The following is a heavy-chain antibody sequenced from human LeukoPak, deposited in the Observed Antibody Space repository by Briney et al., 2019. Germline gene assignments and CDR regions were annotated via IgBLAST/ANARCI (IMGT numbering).Heavy chain of an antibody. CDR3: XRVLVGANDY. CDR1: GGSISSFYWSWFS. Sequence: ETLSLXCTVSGGSISSFYWSWFSWGWIRQPPGKGLEWIGNIYHIWSTFYNPSLKSRVTISVNTSKNQFSLNMTSVTAADTAVXXXXRVLVGANDYWGQGTLVTVSS. J-gene: IGHJ4*02. CDR2: IYHIWST. D-gene: IGHD1-26*01. V-gene: IGHV4-39*07.